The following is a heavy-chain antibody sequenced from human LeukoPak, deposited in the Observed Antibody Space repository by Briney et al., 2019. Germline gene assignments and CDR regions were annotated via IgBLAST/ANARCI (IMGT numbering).Heavy chain of an antibody. D-gene: IGHD6-6*01. Sequence: GGSLRLSCAASGFTFSSYWMSWVRQAPGKGLEWVANIKQDGSEKYYADSVKGRFTISRGNSKNTLYLQMNSLRAEDTAVYYCAKDSAAEYSSPYGPWGQGTLVTVSS. J-gene: IGHJ5*02. CDR2: IKQDGSEK. CDR3: AKDSAAEYSSPYGP. V-gene: IGHV3-7*01. CDR1: GFTFSSYW.